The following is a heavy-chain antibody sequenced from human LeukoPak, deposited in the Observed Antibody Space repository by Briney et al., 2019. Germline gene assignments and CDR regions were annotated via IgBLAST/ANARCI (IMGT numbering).Heavy chain of an antibody. V-gene: IGHV3-9*01. CDR2: ISWNSGSI. D-gene: IGHD3-16*01. CDR1: GFTFSSYA. J-gene: IGHJ5*02. CDR3: ARDSVAWGNGINWFDP. Sequence: PGGSLRLSCAASGFTFSSYAMHWVRQAPGKGLEWVSGISWNSGSIGYADSVKGRFTISRDNAKNSLYLQMNSLRAEDTAVYYCARDSVAWGNGINWFDPWGQGTLVTVSS.